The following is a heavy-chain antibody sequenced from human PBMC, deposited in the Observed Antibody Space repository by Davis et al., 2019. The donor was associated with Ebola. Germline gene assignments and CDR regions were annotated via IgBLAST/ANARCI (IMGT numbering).Heavy chain of an antibody. CDR1: GGSISSYY. D-gene: IGHD5-18*01. J-gene: IGHJ4*02. CDR3: ARAERGYSYGY. CDR2: IYYSGST. V-gene: IGHV4-59*01. Sequence: SETLSLTCTVSGGSISSYYWSWIRQPPGKGLEWIGYIYYSGSTYYNPSLKSRVTISVDTSKNQFSLKLSSVTAADTAVYYCARAERGYSYGYWGQGTLVTVSS.